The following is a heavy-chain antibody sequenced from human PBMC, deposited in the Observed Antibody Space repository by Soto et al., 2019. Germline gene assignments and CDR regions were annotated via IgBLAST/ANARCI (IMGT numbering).Heavy chain of an antibody. CDR3: ARDFRLYYDILTGYAY. V-gene: IGHV1-18*01. D-gene: IGHD3-9*01. Sequence: ASVKVSCKASGYTFTSYGISWVRQAPGQGLEWMGWISAYNGNTNYAQKLQGRVTMTTDTSTSTAYMELRSLRSDDTAVYYCARDFRLYYDILTGYAYWGQGTLDTVSS. J-gene: IGHJ4*02. CDR1: GYTFTSYG. CDR2: ISAYNGNT.